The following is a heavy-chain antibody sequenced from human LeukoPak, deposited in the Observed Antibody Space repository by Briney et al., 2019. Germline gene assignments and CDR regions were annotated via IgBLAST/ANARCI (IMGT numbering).Heavy chain of an antibody. CDR1: GYTFTSYG. J-gene: IGHJ3*02. CDR2: IIPIFGTA. CDR3: AREGSLTMTHDAFDI. D-gene: IGHD3-22*01. V-gene: IGHV1-69*06. Sequence: SVKVSCKASGYTFTSYGISWVRQAPGQGLEWMGGIIPIFGTANYAQKFQGRVTITADKSTSTAYMELSSLRSEDTAVYYCAREGSLTMTHDAFDIWGQGTMVTVSS.